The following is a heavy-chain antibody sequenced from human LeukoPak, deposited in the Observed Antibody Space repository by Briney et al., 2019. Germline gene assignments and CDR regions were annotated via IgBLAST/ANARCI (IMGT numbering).Heavy chain of an antibody. CDR3: ARQKRAGKRGYYYGSGSSFDY. V-gene: IGHV4-4*09. CDR2: IYTSGST. J-gene: IGHJ4*02. CDR1: GGSISSYY. Sequence: SETLSLTCTVSGGSISSYYWSWIRQPPGKGLEWIGYIYTSGSTNYNPSLKSRVTISVDTSKNQFSLKLSSVTAADTAVYYCARQKRAGKRGYYYGSGSSFDYWGQGTLVTVSS. D-gene: IGHD3-10*01.